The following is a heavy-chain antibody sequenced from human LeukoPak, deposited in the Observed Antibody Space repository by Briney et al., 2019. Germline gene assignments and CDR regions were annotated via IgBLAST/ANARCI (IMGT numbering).Heavy chain of an antibody. Sequence: ASVKVSCKASGYTFTGYYLHWVRQAPGQGLEWMGWINPNSGGTNYAQTFQGRDTMTRDTSISTAYMELSRLRSDDTAVYYCARGGSSGWYVQNYFDTWGQGTLVTVSS. D-gene: IGHD6-19*01. CDR1: GYTFTGYY. J-gene: IGHJ5*02. V-gene: IGHV1-2*02. CDR3: ARGGSSGWYVQNYFDT. CDR2: INPNSGGT.